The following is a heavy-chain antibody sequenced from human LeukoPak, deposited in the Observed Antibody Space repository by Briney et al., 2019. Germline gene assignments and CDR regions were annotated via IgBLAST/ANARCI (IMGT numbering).Heavy chain of an antibody. CDR1: GYTFTGYY. V-gene: IGHV1-2*02. CDR2: INPNSGGT. Sequence: ASVKVSCKASGYTFTGYYMHWVRQAPGQGLEWMGWINPNSGGTNYAQKFQGRVTMARDTSISTAYMELSRLRSDDTAVYYCARDGGSYHPHNFDYWGQGTLVTVSS. J-gene: IGHJ4*02. CDR3: ARDGGSYHPHNFDY. D-gene: IGHD1-26*01.